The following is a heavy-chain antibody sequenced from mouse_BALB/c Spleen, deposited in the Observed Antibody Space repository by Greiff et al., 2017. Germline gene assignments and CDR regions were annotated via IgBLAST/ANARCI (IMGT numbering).Heavy chain of an antibody. Sequence: EVQGVESGGGLVQPGGSLRLSCATSGFTFTDYYMSWVRQPPGKALEWLGFIRNKANGYTTEYSASVKGRFTISRDNSQSILYLQMNTLRAEDSATYYCARAPDGYYFDYWGQGTTLTVSS. D-gene: IGHD2-3*01. CDR2: IRNKANGYTT. CDR3: ARAPDGYYFDY. J-gene: IGHJ2*01. V-gene: IGHV7-3*02. CDR1: GFTFTDYY.